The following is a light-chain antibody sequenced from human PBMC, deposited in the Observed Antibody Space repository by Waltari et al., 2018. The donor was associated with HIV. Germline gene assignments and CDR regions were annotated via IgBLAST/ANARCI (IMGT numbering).Light chain of an antibody. CDR2: AAS. J-gene: IGKJ1*01. CDR3: QQYYSTPWT. CDR1: QGISNS. V-gene: IGKV1-NL1*01. Sequence: DIQMTQSPSSRSASVGDRVTITCRASQGISNSLAWYQQKPGKAPKLLLYAASRLESGVPSRFIGSGSGTDYTLTISSLQPEDFATYYCQQYYSTPWTFGQGTKVEIK.